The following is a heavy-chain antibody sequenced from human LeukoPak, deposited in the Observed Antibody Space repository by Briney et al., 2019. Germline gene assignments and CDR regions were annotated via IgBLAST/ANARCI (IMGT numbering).Heavy chain of an antibody. Sequence: GGSLRLSCAASGFTFSSYSMNWVRQAPGKGLEWVSSISSSSSYIYYADSVKGRFTISRDNSKNTLYLQMNSLRAEDTAVYYCAKDLSYGMDVWGQGTTVTVSS. V-gene: IGHV3-21*01. CDR1: GFTFSSYS. CDR2: ISSSSSYI. J-gene: IGHJ6*02. CDR3: AKDLSYGMDV. D-gene: IGHD2/OR15-2a*01.